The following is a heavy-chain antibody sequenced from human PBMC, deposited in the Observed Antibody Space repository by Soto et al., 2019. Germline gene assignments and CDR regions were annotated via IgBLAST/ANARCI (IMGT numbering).Heavy chain of an antibody. V-gene: IGHV3-7*03. J-gene: IGHJ6*01. CDR3: ASGHYGRDV. CDR1: EFTYNIYW. Sequence: EEELVESGGGLVQPGGSLRLSCAVSEFTYNIYWMTWVRQAPGKGLEWVASIREVGSEKYYADSVKGRFTISRDDAKKSVILQMNSLRVEDTAVYYCASGHYGRDVW. CDR2: IREVGSEK.